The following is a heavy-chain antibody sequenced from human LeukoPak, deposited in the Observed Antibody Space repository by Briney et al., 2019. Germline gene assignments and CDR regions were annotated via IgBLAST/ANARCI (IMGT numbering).Heavy chain of an antibody. D-gene: IGHD6-19*01. CDR1: GFTFRSYA. Sequence: PGGSLRLSCAASGFTFRSYAIYWVRQAPGKGLEWVSGISGSGGDTYFADSVKDRFTISRDNSKNTVFLQMDRLRAEDTAVYYCAKTTAGYSSGRYPGWPVDYWGQGTLATVSS. V-gene: IGHV3-23*01. J-gene: IGHJ4*02. CDR2: ISGSGGDT. CDR3: AKTTAGYSSGRYPGWPVDY.